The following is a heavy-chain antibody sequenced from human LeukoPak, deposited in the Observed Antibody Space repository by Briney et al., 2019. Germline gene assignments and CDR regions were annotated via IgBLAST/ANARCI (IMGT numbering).Heavy chain of an antibody. D-gene: IGHD6-19*01. CDR2: ISAYNGNT. J-gene: IGHJ4*02. Sequence: ASVKVSCKASGYTFTSYGISWVRQAPGQGLEWMGWISAYNGNTNYAQKLQGRVTMTTDTSTSTAYMELRSLSSDDTAVYYCARTRAVAGSPYYFDYWGQGTLVTVSS. V-gene: IGHV1-18*01. CDR3: ARTRAVAGSPYYFDY. CDR1: GYTFTSYG.